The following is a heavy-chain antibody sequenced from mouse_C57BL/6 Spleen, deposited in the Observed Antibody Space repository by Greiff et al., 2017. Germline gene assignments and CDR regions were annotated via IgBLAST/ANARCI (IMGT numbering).Heavy chain of an antibody. CDR2: IDPSDSYT. V-gene: IGHV1-50*01. CDR3: ARNYYGNDERFAY. Sequence: QVQLQQPGAELVKPGASVKLSCKASGYTFTSYWMQWVKQRPGQGLEWIGEIDPSDSYTNYNQKFKGKATLTVDTSSTTADRQLSSLTSEDSAVYYCARNYYGNDERFAYWGQGTLGSVSA. J-gene: IGHJ3*01. D-gene: IGHD2-2*01. CDR1: GYTFTSYW.